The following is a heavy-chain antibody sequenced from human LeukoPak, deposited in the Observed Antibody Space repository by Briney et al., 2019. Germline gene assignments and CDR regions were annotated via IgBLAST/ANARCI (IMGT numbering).Heavy chain of an antibody. V-gene: IGHV1-69*13. CDR1: GYTFTSYY. Sequence: SVKVSCKASGYTFTSYYMHWVRQAPGQGLEWMGGIIPIFGTANYAQKFQGRVTITADESTSTAYMELSSLRSEDTAVYYCARVVVVVPAAIAYYYYYYGMDVWGQGTTVTVSS. CDR2: IIPIFGTA. CDR3: ARVVVVVPAAIAYYYYYYGMDV. D-gene: IGHD2-2*01. J-gene: IGHJ6*02.